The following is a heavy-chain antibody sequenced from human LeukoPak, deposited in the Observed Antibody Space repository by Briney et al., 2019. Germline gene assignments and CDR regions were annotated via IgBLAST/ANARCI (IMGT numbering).Heavy chain of an antibody. CDR3: ARVRTGTTSGTDY. J-gene: IGHJ4*02. D-gene: IGHD1-7*01. CDR1: GGSVSSGSYY. V-gene: IGHV4-61*01. Sequence: SETLSLTCTVSGGSVSSGSYYWSWIRQPPGKGLEWIGYIYYSGSTNYNPSLKSRVTISVDTSKNQFSLKLSSMTAADTAVYYCARVRTGTTSGTDYWGQGTLVTVSS. CDR2: IYYSGST.